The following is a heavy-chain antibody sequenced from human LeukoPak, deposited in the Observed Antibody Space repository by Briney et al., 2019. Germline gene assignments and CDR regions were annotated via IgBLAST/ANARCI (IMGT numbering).Heavy chain of an antibody. CDR1: GGSISSGDYY. D-gene: IGHD3-10*01. Sequence: PSQTLSLTCTVSGGSISSGDYYWSWIRQPPGKGLEWIGYIYYSGSTYYNPSLKSRVTISVDTSKNQFSLKLSSVTAADTAVYYCARHSSLKGWFFDYWGQGTLVTVSS. J-gene: IGHJ4*02. CDR3: ARHSSLKGWFFDY. V-gene: IGHV4-30-4*08. CDR2: IYYSGST.